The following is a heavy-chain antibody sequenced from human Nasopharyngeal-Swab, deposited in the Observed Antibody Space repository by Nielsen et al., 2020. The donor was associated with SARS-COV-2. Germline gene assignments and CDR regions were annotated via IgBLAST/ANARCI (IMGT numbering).Heavy chain of an antibody. J-gene: IGHJ6*03. CDR2: IIPIFGTA. CDR3: ARAANPRQTTLDTAMVEAFGGYYYYYMDA. Sequence: SVKVSCKASGGTFSSYAISWVRQAPGQGLEWMGGIIPIFGTANYAQKFQGRVTITADESTSTAYMELSSLRSEDTAVYYCARAANPRQTTLDTAMVEAFGGYYYYYMDAWGKGTTVTVSS. D-gene: IGHD5-18*01. CDR1: GGTFSSYA. V-gene: IGHV1-69*13.